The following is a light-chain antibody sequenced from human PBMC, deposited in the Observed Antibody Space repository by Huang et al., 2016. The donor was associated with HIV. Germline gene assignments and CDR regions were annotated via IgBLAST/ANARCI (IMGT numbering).Light chain of an antibody. CDR3: QQYSDSPFT. CDR1: QSVTNSY. CDR2: GAS. Sequence: IVLTQTPGTLSLSPGERATLSCRARQSVTNSYLAWYQHRPGQAPRLLIYGASSRATGVPDRFSGSVSGTDFTLTITRLEPEDFGVYYCQQYSDSPFTFGGGTKVEIK. J-gene: IGKJ4*01. V-gene: IGKV3-20*01.